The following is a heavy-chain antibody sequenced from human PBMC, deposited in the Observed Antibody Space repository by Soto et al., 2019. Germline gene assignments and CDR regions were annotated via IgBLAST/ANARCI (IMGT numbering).Heavy chain of an antibody. Sequence: EVQLVESGGGLVKPGGSLRLSCAASGFTFTRYSMNWVRQAPGKGLEWVSLISGSGGSTHYADSVEGRFTISRDNSKNTLYLEMDSLRAEDTAVYYCAKVVKYDVLTGYYKGPDYYGMDVWGQGTTVTVSS. CDR3: AKVVKYDVLTGYYKGPDYYGMDV. CDR2: ISGSGGST. D-gene: IGHD3-9*01. CDR1: GFTFTRYS. J-gene: IGHJ6*02. V-gene: IGHV3-23*04.